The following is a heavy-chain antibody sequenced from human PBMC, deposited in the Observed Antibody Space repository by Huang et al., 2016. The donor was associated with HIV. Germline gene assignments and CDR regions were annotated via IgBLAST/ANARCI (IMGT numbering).Heavy chain of an antibody. CDR2: IYYSGST. Sequence: SWIRQPPGKGLEWIGYIYYSGSTNYNPSLKSRVTISVDTSKNQFSLRLSSVIAADTAVYYCASGSIAARRWFDPWGQGSLVTVSS. D-gene: IGHD6-6*01. J-gene: IGHJ5*02. CDR3: ASGSIAARRWFDP. V-gene: IGHV4-59*01.